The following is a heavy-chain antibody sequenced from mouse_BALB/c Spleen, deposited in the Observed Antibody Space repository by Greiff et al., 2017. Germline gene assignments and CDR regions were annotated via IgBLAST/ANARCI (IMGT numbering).Heavy chain of an antibody. D-gene: IGHD2-4*01. V-gene: IGHV1S56*01. CDR3: ARGGDYSALFAY. Sequence: VQLQQSGPELVKPGASVRISCKASGYTFTSYYIHWVKQRPGQGLEWIGWIYPGNVNTKYNEKFKGKATLTADKSSSTAYMQLSSLTSEDSAVYFCARGGDYSALFAYWGQGTLVTVSA. J-gene: IGHJ3*01. CDR1: GYTFTSYY. CDR2: IYPGNVNT.